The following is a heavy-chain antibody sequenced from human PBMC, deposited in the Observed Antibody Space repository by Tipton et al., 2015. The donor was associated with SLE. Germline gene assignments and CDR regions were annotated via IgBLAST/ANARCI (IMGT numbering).Heavy chain of an antibody. Sequence: LRLSCSVSGDSMSSSSYHWSWSRQPAGKGLEWIGHIYSTGSTNYNPSLAGRVTMSVDTSKSQFYLKVRSVTAADSAVYYCARGSTVTRMDVWGQGTTVTVSS. D-gene: IGHD4-17*01. J-gene: IGHJ6*02. CDR3: ARGSTVTRMDV. CDR1: GDSMSSSSYH. V-gene: IGHV4-61*09. CDR2: IYSTGST.